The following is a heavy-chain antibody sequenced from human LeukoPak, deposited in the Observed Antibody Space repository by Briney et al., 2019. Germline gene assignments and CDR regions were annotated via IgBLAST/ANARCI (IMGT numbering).Heavy chain of an antibody. D-gene: IGHD3-3*01. J-gene: IGHJ3*02. CDR1: GFTFSSYS. V-gene: IGHV3-21*01. CDR2: ISSSSSYI. Sequence: GGSLRLSRAASGFTFSSYSKKWVRQAPGKGLEWVSSISSSSSYIYYADSVKGRFTISRDNAKNSLYLQMNSLRAEDTAVYYCARDYDFWSGYYPDDIWGQGTMVTVSS. CDR3: ARDYDFWSGYYPDDI.